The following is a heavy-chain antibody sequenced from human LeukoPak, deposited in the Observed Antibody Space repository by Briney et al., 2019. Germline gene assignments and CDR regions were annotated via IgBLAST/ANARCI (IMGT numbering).Heavy chain of an antibody. CDR2: IYYSGST. CDR3: ARQPPVGWFDP. J-gene: IGHJ5*02. D-gene: IGHD1-26*01. Sequence: PSETLSLTCTASGGSISSYYWSWIRQPPGKGLEWIGYIYYSGSTNYNPSLKSRVTISVDTSKNQFSLKLSSVTAADTAVYYCARQPPVGWFDPWGQGTLVTVSS. CDR1: GGSISSYY. V-gene: IGHV4-59*08.